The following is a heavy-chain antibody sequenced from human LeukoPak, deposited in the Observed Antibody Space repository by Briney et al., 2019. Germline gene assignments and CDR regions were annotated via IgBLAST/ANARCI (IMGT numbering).Heavy chain of an antibody. Sequence: GGSLRLSCAASGFTFSNYWMHWVRQAPGKGLVWVSRINSDGINTSYADSVKGRFTISRDNAKNSLYLQMNSLRAEDTAVYYCARDAVKWGWGYFDYWGQGTLVTVSS. CDR3: ARDAVKWGWGYFDY. CDR2: INSDGINT. CDR1: GFTFSNYW. V-gene: IGHV3-74*01. D-gene: IGHD1-26*01. J-gene: IGHJ4*02.